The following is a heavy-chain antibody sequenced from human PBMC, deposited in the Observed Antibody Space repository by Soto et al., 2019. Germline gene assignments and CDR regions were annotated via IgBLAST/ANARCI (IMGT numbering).Heavy chain of an antibody. CDR3: ARVPDYGDYVPWFDP. Sequence: QVQLQESGPGLVKPSQTLSLTCTVSGGSISSGGYYWSWIRQHPGKGLEWIGYIYYRGSNYYNPSLKSRVTISLDTYKHHFSLKLSSVTAADTAVYYCARVPDYGDYVPWFDPWGQGTLVTGSS. CDR1: GGSISSGGYY. D-gene: IGHD4-17*01. V-gene: IGHV4-31*03. J-gene: IGHJ5*02. CDR2: IYYRGSN.